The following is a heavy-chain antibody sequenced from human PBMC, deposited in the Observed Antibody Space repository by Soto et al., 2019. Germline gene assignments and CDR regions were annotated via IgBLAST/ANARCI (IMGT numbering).Heavy chain of an antibody. CDR2: ISSSSSYI. D-gene: IGHD1-7*01. CDR1: GFTFSSYS. Sequence: GGSLRLSCAASGFTFSSYSMNWVRQAPGKGLEWVSSISSSSSYIYYADSVKGRFTISRDNAKNSLYLQMNSLRAEDTAVYYCASGITGTAFKRVYWGQGTLVTVSS. CDR3: ASGITGTAFKRVY. J-gene: IGHJ4*02. V-gene: IGHV3-21*01.